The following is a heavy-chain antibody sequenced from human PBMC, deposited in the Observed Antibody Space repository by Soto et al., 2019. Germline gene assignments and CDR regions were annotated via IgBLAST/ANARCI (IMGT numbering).Heavy chain of an antibody. CDR2: IYYSGST. V-gene: IGHV4-31*03. D-gene: IGHD4-4*01. Sequence: SETLSLTCTVSGGSISSGGYYWSWIRQHPGKGLEWIGYIYYSGSTYYNPSLKSRVTISVDTSKNQFSLKLSSVTAADTAVYYCARAPTWGNSNWDYYYGMAFWGQGTTVTVSS. CDR1: GGSISSGGYY. CDR3: ARAPTWGNSNWDYYYGMAF. J-gene: IGHJ6*02.